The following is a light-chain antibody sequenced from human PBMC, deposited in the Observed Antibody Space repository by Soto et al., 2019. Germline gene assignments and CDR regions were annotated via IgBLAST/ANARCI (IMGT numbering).Light chain of an antibody. CDR2: EVV. V-gene: IGLV2-8*01. J-gene: IGLJ7*01. CDR1: SSDVGGYNY. Sequence: QAALTQPASVSGSPGQSITISCTGTSSDVGGYNYVSWYQHHPGKAPRLIIYEVVQRPSGVPDRFSGSKSGNTASLTVSGLQAADEADYFCKSYAGSNTYVFGSGTQLTVL. CDR3: KSYAGSNTYV.